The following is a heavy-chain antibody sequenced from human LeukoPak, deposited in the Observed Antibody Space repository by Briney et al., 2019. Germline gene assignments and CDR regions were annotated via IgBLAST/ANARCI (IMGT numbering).Heavy chain of an antibody. CDR1: GFTFSSYA. D-gene: IGHD6-13*01. J-gene: IGHJ3*02. Sequence: GGSLRLSCAASGFTFSSYAMSWVRQAPGKGLEWVSAISGSGGSTYYADSVKGRFTISRDNSKNTLYLQMNSLRAEDTAVHYCAKAGYSSSWYNAFDIWGQGTMVTVSS. CDR2: ISGSGGST. V-gene: IGHV3-23*01. CDR3: AKAGYSSSWYNAFDI.